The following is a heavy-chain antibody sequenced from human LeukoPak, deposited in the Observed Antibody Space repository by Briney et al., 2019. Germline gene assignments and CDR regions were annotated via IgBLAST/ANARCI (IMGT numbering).Heavy chain of an antibody. D-gene: IGHD1-26*01. J-gene: IGHJ3*01. CDR2: ISGSGGST. V-gene: IGHV3-23*01. CDR3: ARDRRYSGSFGGMDG. CDR1: GFTFSSYA. Sequence: PGGSLRLSCAASGFTFSSYAMSWVRQDPGKGLEWVTAISGSGGSTYYADFVRGRFTISRDNSKNSLHLQMNSLRAEDAAVYYRARDRRYSGSFGGMDGWGEGTMVTVSS.